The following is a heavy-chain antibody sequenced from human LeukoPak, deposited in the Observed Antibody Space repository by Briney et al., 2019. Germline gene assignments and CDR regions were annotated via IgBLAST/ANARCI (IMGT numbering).Heavy chain of an antibody. CDR2: IFYSGNT. CDR3: ARRSRLYKHETTGYHDS. Sequence: SETLSLTCNVSGDYITTTNCYWAWIRQPPGKGLEWIASIFYSGNTYYNPSLKSRVIISMDTSRKQISLKLTSVTATDTALYYCARRSRLYKHETTGYHDSWGQGTLVTVSS. D-gene: IGHD3-9*01. V-gene: IGHV4-39*01. CDR1: GDYITTTNCY. J-gene: IGHJ4*02.